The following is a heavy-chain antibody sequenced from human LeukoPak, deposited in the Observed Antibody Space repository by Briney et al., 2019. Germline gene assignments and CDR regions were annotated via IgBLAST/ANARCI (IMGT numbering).Heavy chain of an antibody. D-gene: IGHD2-2*01. CDR2: IYYSGST. J-gene: IGHJ4*02. CDR1: GGSLSSYY. V-gene: IGHV4-59*01. Sequence: SETLSLTCTVSGGSLSSYYWSWIRQPPGKGLEWIGYIYYSGSTNYNPSLKSRVTISVDTSKNQFSLKLSSVTAADTAVYYCARVYCSSTSCHQSNYFDYRGQGTLVTVSS. CDR3: ARVYCSSTSCHQSNYFDY.